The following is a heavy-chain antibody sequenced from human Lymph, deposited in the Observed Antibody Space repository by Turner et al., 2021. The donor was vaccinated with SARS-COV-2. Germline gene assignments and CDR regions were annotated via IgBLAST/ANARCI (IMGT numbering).Heavy chain of an antibody. Sequence: EVQLVETGGGLIQPGGSLRLPCAASGIIVSRNYMNWVRQAPGKGLEWVSVIYSGGNTYYADSVKGRFTIYRDNYKNTLYLQMNSLRVEDTAVYYCARDLGTYGMDVWGQGTTVTVSS. CDR2: IYSGGNT. J-gene: IGHJ6*02. CDR1: GIIVSRNY. CDR3: ARDLGTYGMDV. D-gene: IGHD6-13*01. V-gene: IGHV3-53*02.